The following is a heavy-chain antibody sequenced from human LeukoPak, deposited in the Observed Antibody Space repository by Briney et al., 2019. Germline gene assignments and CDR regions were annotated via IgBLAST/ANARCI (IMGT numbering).Heavy chain of an antibody. CDR3: AKIDAAAGTGTFDY. Sequence: GGSLRLSCAASGFTFSTYATNWVRQAPGKGLEWVSSINSGVGSTYTYYADSVKGRFTTSRDNSKNTLYLQMNSLRAEDTAVYHCAKIDAAAGTGTFDYWGQGTLVTVSS. V-gene: IGHV3-23*01. D-gene: IGHD6-13*01. J-gene: IGHJ4*02. CDR1: GFTFSTYA. CDR2: INSGVGST.